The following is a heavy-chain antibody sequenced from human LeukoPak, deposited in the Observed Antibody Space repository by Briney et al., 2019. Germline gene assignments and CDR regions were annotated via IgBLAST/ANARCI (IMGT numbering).Heavy chain of an antibody. CDR3: ARAGYYDSSGYYYLVY. D-gene: IGHD3-22*01. CDR1: GFTVSSNY. Sequence: GGSPRLSCAASGFTVSSNYMSWVRQAPGKGLEWVSVIYSGGSTYYADSVKGRFTISRDNSKNTLYLQMNSLRAEDTAVYYCARAGYYDSSGYYYLVYWGQGTLVTVSS. CDR2: IYSGGST. V-gene: IGHV3-53*01. J-gene: IGHJ4*02.